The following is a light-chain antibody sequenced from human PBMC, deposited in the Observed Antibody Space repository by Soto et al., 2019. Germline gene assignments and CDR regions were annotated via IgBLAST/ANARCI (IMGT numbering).Light chain of an antibody. CDR2: DVS. Sequence: QSALTQPASVSGSPGPSITISCTGTSSDVGGYNYVSWYQQHPGKAPKLMIYDVSNRPSGVSNRFSGSKSGNTASLPISGLQAEDEADDYCSSYTSSSTLYVFGTGTKLTVL. V-gene: IGLV2-14*01. CDR3: SSYTSSSTLYV. J-gene: IGLJ1*01. CDR1: SSDVGGYNY.